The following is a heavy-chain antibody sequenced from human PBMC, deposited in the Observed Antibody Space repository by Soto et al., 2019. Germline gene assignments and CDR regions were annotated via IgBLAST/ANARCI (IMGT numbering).Heavy chain of an antibody. D-gene: IGHD6-6*01. J-gene: IGHJ6*02. CDR1: GGTFSSYA. CDR2: IIPIFGTA. Sequence: VASVKVSCKASGGTFSSYAISWVRQAPGQGLEWMGGIIPIFGTANYAQKFQGRVTITADESTSTAYMELSSLRSEDTAVYYCARISNLFGSSPYYYGMDVWGQGTTVTVSS. CDR3: ARISNLFGSSPYYYGMDV. V-gene: IGHV1-69*13.